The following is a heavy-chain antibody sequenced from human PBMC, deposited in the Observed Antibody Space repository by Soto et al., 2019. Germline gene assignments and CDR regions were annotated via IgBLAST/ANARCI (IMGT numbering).Heavy chain of an antibody. CDR1: GFTFSDFY. D-gene: IGHD3-22*01. CDR3: ARDKGNYYDKREAFDI. V-gene: IGHV3-11*01. Sequence: GGSLRLSCAASGFTFSDFYMNWIRQAPGKGLEWVSFISSGGGTIYYADSVKGRFTISRDNAKNSLSLQMNSLRAEDTAVYYCARDKGNYYDKREAFDIWGQGTMVTVSS. CDR2: ISSGGGTI. J-gene: IGHJ3*02.